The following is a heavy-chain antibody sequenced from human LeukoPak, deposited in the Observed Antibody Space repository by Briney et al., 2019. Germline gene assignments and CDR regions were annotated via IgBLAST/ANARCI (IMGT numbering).Heavy chain of an antibody. D-gene: IGHD3-3*01. Sequence: GGSLRLSCAASGFTFSSYSMNWVRQAPGKGLEWVSDISGSGGSTYYADSVKGRFAISRDNSKNTLYLQMNSLRAEDTAVYYCAKDRGNYDFWSGHYPDYWGQGTLVTVSS. CDR2: ISGSGGST. CDR3: AKDRGNYDFWSGHYPDY. V-gene: IGHV3-23*01. CDR1: GFTFSSYS. J-gene: IGHJ4*02.